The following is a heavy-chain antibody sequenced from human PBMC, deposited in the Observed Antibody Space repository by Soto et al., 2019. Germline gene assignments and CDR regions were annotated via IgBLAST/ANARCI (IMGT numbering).Heavy chain of an antibody. CDR3: ARLPKGSLVTA. CDR1: RFSFSEHS. D-gene: IGHD2-21*02. CDR2: ISSNSDQT. V-gene: IGHV3-21*05. Sequence: EVQLLESGGGLVQPGGSLRLSCVASRFSFSEHSMNWVRQAPGKGLQWISYISSNSDQTYYADSVKGRFTVSRDNAKNVLFLQMNSLRDDDTATYYCARLPKGSLVTAWGQGARVTVSS. J-gene: IGHJ4*02.